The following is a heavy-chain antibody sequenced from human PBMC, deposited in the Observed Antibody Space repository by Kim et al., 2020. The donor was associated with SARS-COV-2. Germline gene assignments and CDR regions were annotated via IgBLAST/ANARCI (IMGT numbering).Heavy chain of an antibody. D-gene: IGHD6-13*01. V-gene: IGHV3-23*01. J-gene: IGHJ4*02. Sequence: SVKVRFTISRDNSKNALYLQMNSLRAEDTAVYYCAKDQSGSSWLGLSPDYWGQGTLVTVSS. CDR3: AKDQSGSSWLGLSPDY.